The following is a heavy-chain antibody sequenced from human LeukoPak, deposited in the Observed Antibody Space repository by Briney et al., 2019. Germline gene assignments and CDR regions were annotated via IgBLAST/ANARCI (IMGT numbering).Heavy chain of an antibody. V-gene: IGHV1-8*01. CDR2: MNPNSGNT. CDR1: GYTFTSYD. D-gene: IGHD1-26*01. J-gene: IGHJ4*02. CDR3: ARKRMGATGFDY. Sequence: ASVKVSCKASGYTFTSYDINWVRQATGRGLEWMGWMNPNSGNTGYAQKFQGRVTMTRNTSISTAYMELSSLRSEDTAVYYCARKRMGATGFDYRGQGTLVTVSS.